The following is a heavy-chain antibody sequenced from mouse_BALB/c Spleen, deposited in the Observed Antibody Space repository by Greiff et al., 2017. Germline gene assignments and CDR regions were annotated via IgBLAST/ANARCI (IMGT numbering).Heavy chain of an antibody. D-gene: IGHD1-2*01. V-gene: IGHV5-6-4*01. CDR1: GFTFSSYT. CDR2: ISSGGSYT. Sequence: EVQGVESGGGLVKPGGSLKLSCAASGFTFSSYTMSWVRQTPEKRLEWVATISSGGSYTYYPDSVKGRFTISRDNAKNTLYLQMSSLKSEDTAMYYCTRGDYGYDYFDYWGQGTTLTVSS. J-gene: IGHJ2*01. CDR3: TRGDYGYDYFDY.